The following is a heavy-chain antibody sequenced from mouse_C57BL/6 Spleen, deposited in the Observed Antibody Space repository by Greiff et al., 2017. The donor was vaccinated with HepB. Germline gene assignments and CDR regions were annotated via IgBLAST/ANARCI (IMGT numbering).Heavy chain of an antibody. CDR3: ARHADGYYGYFDV. Sequence: VQLKESGPGLVAPSQSLSLSCTVSGFSFTSYGVDWVRQPPGKGLEWMGVIWGGGSTNYNSALMSRLSISKDNSKSQVFLKLNRLQTEDTAMYYCARHADGYYGYFDVWGTGTTVTVSS. D-gene: IGHD2-3*01. CDR1: GFSFTSYG. V-gene: IGHV2-9*01. CDR2: IWGGGST. J-gene: IGHJ1*03.